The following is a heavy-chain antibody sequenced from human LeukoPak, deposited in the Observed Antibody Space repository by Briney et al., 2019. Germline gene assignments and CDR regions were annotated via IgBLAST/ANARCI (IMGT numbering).Heavy chain of an antibody. J-gene: IGHJ4*02. Sequence: SVKVSCKASGGTFSSYAISWVRQAPGQGLEWMGRIIPIFGIANYAHKFQGRVTITADKSTSTAYMELSSLRSEDTAVYHCARDPEYGSGSFEVDYWGQGTLLTVSS. V-gene: IGHV1-69*04. CDR2: IIPIFGIA. CDR3: ARDPEYGSGSFEVDY. D-gene: IGHD3-10*01. CDR1: GGTFSSYA.